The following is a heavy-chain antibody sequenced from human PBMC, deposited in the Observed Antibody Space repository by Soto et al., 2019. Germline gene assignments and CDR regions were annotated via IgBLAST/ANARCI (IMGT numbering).Heavy chain of an antibody. V-gene: IGHV4-31*03. J-gene: IGHJ6*01. CDR2: ISYSGST. Sequence: QVQLQESGPGLVKPSQTLSLTCTVSGGSVSSGGYYWSWIRQHPGKGLEWIGYISYSGSTYYNPSLKSRPTISVDTSKNQFSLQLSSVTAADTAVYYCARALPSYYYYGVDVWGQGTTVTVSS. CDR3: ARALPSYYYYGVDV. CDR1: GGSVSSGGYY.